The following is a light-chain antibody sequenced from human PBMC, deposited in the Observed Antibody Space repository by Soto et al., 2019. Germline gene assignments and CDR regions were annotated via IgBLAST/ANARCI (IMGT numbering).Light chain of an antibody. CDR2: DAS. Sequence: DIQMTQSPSTLSASVGDRVTITCRASQSISSWLAWYQQKPGKAPKLLIYDASSLESGVPSRFSGSGSGTDFTLTISSLQPEDFATYFCQQGYSRPRTFGQGTRWIS. J-gene: IGKJ1*01. CDR1: QSISSW. V-gene: IGKV1-5*01. CDR3: QQGYSRPRT.